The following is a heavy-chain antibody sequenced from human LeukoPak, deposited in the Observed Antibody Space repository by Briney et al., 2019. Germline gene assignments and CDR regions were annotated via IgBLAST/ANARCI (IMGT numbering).Heavy chain of an antibody. J-gene: IGHJ4*02. Sequence: GGSLRLSCAASGFTFSSYGMHWVRQAPGKGLEWVAVISYDGSNKYYADSVKGRFTISRDNSKNTLYLQMNSLRVEDTAVYYCAGRSGSFDYWGQGTLVTVSS. CDR3: AGRSGSFDY. CDR1: GFTFSSYG. V-gene: IGHV3-30*03. CDR2: ISYDGSNK. D-gene: IGHD3-10*01.